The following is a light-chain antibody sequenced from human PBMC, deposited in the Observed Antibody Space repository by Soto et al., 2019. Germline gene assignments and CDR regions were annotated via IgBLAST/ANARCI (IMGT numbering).Light chain of an antibody. CDR1: SSDIGGYNY. CDR2: DVT. J-gene: IGLJ2*01. V-gene: IGLV2-14*01. CDR3: SSCTSINTLV. Sequence: QSALTQPASVSGSPGQSITISCTGTSSDIGGYNYVSWYQQYPGKAPKLIIHDVTDRPSGVSNRFSGSKSGNTASLTISGLQAEDEADYYCSSCTSINTLVFGGGTKLT.